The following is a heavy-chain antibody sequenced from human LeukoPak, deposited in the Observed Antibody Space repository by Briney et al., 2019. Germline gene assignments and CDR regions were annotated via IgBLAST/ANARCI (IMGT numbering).Heavy chain of an antibody. D-gene: IGHD5-18*01. CDR1: GYSLTSYW. CDR3: ARQVDVGNSYGFHFYGLDV. V-gene: IGHV5-10-1*01. J-gene: IGHJ6*02. CDR2: IDPSDSYT. Sequence: GESLRISCKGSGYSLTSYWISWVRQMPGKGLEWMGRIDPSDSYTNYSPSFQGHVTISIDKSITTAYLQWSSLKASDTAMYYCARQVDVGNSYGFHFYGLDVWGQGATVTVSS.